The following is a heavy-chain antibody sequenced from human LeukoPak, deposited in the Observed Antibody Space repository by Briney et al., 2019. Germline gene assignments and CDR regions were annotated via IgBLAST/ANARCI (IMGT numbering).Heavy chain of an antibody. CDR3: ARERDGRFFDY. D-gene: IGHD5-24*01. J-gene: IGHJ4*02. CDR1: GLIFRSYW. CDR2: IDQEGSEK. Sequence: GGSLRLSCEVSGLIFRSYWMSWVRQAPGKGLEWVANIDQEGSEKYFEDSVKGRFTISRDNAKNSLHLQMNTLRAEDTAVYYCARERDGRFFDYWGQGTLVTVSS. V-gene: IGHV3-7*01.